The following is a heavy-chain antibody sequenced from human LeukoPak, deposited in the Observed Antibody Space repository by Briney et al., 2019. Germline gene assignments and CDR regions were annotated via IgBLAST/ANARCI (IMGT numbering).Heavy chain of an antibody. Sequence: ASVKVSCKAPGYTFTGYYMHWVRPAPGQGLEWMGWINPNSGGTNYAQKFQGRVTMTRDTSISTAYMELSRLRSDDTAVYYCARDSSTVGLDYWGQGTLVTVSS. CDR1: GYTFTGYY. CDR2: INPNSGGT. CDR3: ARDSSTVGLDY. D-gene: IGHD4-17*01. V-gene: IGHV1-2*02. J-gene: IGHJ4*02.